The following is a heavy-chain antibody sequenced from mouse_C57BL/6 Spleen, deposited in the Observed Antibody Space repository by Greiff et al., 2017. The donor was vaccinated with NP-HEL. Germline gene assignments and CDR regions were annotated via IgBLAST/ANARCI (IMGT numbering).Heavy chain of an antibody. Sequence: QVHVKQSGPELVKPGASVKLSCKASGYTFTSYDINWVKQRPGQGLEWIGWIYPRDGSTKYNEKFKGKATLTVDTSSSTAYMELHSLTSEDSAVYCCARERDSSGSGYFDYWGKGTTLTVSS. D-gene: IGHD3-2*02. V-gene: IGHV1-85*01. CDR3: ARERDSSGSGYFDY. CDR1: GYTFTSYD. J-gene: IGHJ2*01. CDR2: IYPRDGST.